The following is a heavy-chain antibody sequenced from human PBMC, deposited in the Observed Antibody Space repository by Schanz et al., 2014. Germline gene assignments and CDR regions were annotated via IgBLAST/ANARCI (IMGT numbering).Heavy chain of an antibody. D-gene: IGHD3-10*01. Sequence: EVRLLQSGGGLVQPVGSLRLSCEASGFDFNSYSMNWVRQVPGKGLEWLSYIATSSSTRHYADSVKGRVTISRDNAKNSASLQMRRLRVEDTAVYYCASGVHVSSLQKGLQFWGRGTLVIVSS. CDR2: IATSSSTR. CDR3: ASGVHVSSLQKGLQF. CDR1: GFDFNSYS. V-gene: IGHV3-48*01. J-gene: IGHJ1*01.